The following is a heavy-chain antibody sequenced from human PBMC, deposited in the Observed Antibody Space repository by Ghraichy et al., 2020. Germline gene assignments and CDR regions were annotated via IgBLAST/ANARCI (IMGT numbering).Heavy chain of an antibody. J-gene: IGHJ4*02. CDR3: AKNLLGLADSDFDY. CDR2: ISGSGGST. CDR1: GFTFSSYA. V-gene: IGHV3-64*04. Sequence: GSLRLSCSASGFTFSSYAMHWVRQAPGKGLEYVSAISGSGGSTYYADSVKGRFTISRDNSKNTLYLQMNSLRAEDTAVYYCAKNLLGLADSDFDYWGQGTLVTVSS. D-gene: IGHD2-15*01.